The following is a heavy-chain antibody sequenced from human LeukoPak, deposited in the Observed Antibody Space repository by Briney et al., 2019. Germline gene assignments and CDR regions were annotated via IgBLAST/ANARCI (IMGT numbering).Heavy chain of an antibody. CDR1: GYSFTGYY. Sequence: ASVKVSCTSSGYSFTGYYLHWVRQAPGHRLEWMGWINPDSGDTNYLQKFQGRVTMTRDTSISTAYMELSRLSSDDTAVYYCTRDLLGGSGTFDPWGQGTLVTVSS. J-gene: IGHJ5*02. CDR2: INPDSGDT. D-gene: IGHD3-10*01. V-gene: IGHV1-2*02. CDR3: TRDLLGGSGTFDP.